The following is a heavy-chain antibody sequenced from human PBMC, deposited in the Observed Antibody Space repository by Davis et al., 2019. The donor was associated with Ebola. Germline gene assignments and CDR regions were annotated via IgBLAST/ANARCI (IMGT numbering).Heavy chain of an antibody. CDR1: GGSISSGDYY. J-gene: IGHJ4*02. D-gene: IGHD6-19*01. CDR2: IYYSGST. Sequence: PSETLSLTCTVSGGSISSGDYYWSWIRQPPGKGLEWIGYIYYSGSTYYNPSLKSRVTISVDTSKNQFSLKLSSVTAADTAVYYCARDRAGWYHFDYWGQGTLVTVSS. CDR3: ARDRAGWYHFDY. V-gene: IGHV4-30-4*01.